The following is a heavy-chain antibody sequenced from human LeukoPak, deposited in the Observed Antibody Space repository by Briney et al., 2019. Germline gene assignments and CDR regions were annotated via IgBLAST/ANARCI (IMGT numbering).Heavy chain of an antibody. V-gene: IGHV3-23*01. CDR2: ISGSGGST. CDR1: GFTFSSYA. CDR3: AKYEIMTTVTSGDY. D-gene: IGHD4-17*01. Sequence: GGSLRLSCAASGFTFSSYAMSWVRQAPGKGLEWVSAISGSGGSTYYADSVKGRFTISGDNSKNTLYLQMNSLRAEDTAVYYCAKYEIMTTVTSGDYWGQGTLVTVSS. J-gene: IGHJ4*02.